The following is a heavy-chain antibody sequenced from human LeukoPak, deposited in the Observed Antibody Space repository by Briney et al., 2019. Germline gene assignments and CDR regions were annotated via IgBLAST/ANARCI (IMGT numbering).Heavy chain of an antibody. V-gene: IGHV3-49*03. CDR1: GFTFGDYA. J-gene: IGHJ4*02. D-gene: IGHD3-22*01. CDR3: TTYYYDSSGYSPWLN. Sequence: PGGSLRLSCTASGFTFGDYAMSWFRQAPGKGLEWVGFIRSKAYGGTTEYAASVKGRFTISRDDSKSIAYLQMNSLKTEDTAVYYCTTYYYDSSGYSPWLNWGQRTLVTVSS. CDR2: IRSKAYGGTT.